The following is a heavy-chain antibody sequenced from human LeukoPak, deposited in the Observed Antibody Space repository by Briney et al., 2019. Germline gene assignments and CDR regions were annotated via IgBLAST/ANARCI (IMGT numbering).Heavy chain of an antibody. J-gene: IGHJ4*02. V-gene: IGHV1-2*02. CDR1: GYTFTTYG. Sequence: ASVKVSCKASGYTFTTYGIGWVRQAPGQGLEWMGWINPNSGDTNYAQKFQGRVTMTRDTSISTAYMELSRLRSDDTAVYYCARESWAKRVTPFDYWGQGTLVTVSS. D-gene: IGHD4-23*01. CDR2: INPNSGDT. CDR3: ARESWAKRVTPFDY.